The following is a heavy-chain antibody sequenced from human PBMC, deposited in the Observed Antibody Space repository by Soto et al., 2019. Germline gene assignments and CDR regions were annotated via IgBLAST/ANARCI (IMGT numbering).Heavy chain of an antibody. V-gene: IGHV3-23*01. CDR2: ITGSGTST. J-gene: IGHJ6*02. CDR3: RKSPDFYYYSLDV. CDR1: GFTFSGYA. Sequence: PGGSLRLSCAVSGFTFSGYAMTWVRQAPGKGLEWVSSITGSGTSTYYADSMKGRSIISRDNSTHPVSLQITSLRADDTAVYYCRKSPDFYYYSLDVWGQGTTVTVSS.